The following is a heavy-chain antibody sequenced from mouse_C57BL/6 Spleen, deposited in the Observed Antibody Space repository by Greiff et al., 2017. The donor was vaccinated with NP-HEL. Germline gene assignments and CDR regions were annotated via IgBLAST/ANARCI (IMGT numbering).Heavy chain of an antibody. CDR2: INYDGSST. J-gene: IGHJ2*01. CDR1: GFTFSDYY. Sequence: DVKLVESEGGLVQPGSSMKLSCTASGFTFSDYYMAWVRQVPEKGLEWVANINYDGSSTYYLDALKSRFIISRDNAKNILYLQMSSLKSEDTATYCCARGDSNYFFDDWGQGTTLTVSS. CDR3: ARGDSNYFFDD. V-gene: IGHV5-16*01. D-gene: IGHD2-5*01.